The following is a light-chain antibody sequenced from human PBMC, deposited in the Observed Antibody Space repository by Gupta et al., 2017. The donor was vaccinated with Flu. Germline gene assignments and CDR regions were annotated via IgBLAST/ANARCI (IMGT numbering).Light chain of an antibody. J-gene: IGLJ1*01. CDR3: QSYDRSLSGFYV. V-gene: IGLV1-40*01. CDR2: GNS. Sequence: QPALTQPPSVSGAPGQRVTISCTGTNSNIGAGYHVHWYQQLPGTAPNLLIYGNSDRPSGVPARFSGSKSGTSASLAITGLQAEDEGDYYCQSYDRSLSGFYVFGTGTRVTVL. CDR1: NSNIGAGYH.